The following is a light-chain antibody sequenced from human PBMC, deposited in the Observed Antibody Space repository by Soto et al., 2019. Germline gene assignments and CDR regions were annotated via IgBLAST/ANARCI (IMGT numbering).Light chain of an antibody. CDR2: EVS. CDR1: DTDIGGADY. V-gene: IGLV2-14*01. J-gene: IGLJ7*01. CDR3: GSYTSAHTLEGIV. Sequence: QSALTQPASVSGSPGQSITVSCTGTDTDIGGADYVSWYQQHPGKAPKLIIYEVSHRPSGISSRFSGSKSGTTASLTISRLQTEDEAHYFCGSYTSAHTLEGIVFGGGTQLTVL.